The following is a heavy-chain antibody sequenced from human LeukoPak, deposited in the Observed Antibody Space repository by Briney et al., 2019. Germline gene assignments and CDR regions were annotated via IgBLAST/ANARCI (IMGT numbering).Heavy chain of an antibody. J-gene: IGHJ3*02. CDR3: ARGRLSSSWYNRSDAFDI. Sequence: SETLSLTCTVSGYSLTSGYYWGWIWQPPGKGLEWIGEINHSGSTNYNPSLKSRVTISVDTSKNQFSLKLSSVTAADTAVYYCARGRLSSSWYNRSDAFDIWGQGTMVTVSS. CDR1: GYSLTSGYY. CDR2: INHSGST. D-gene: IGHD6-13*01. V-gene: IGHV4-38-2*02.